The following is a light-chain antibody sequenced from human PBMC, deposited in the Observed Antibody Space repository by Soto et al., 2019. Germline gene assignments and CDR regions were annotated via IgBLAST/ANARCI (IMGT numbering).Light chain of an antibody. V-gene: IGKV1-39*01. J-gene: IGKJ1*01. CDR2: LGS. CDR3: MQPLQSWT. CDR1: QSISSY. Sequence: DIQMTQSPSSLSASVGDRVTITCRASQSISSYLNWYQQKPGKAPKLLIYLGSNRASGVPDRFSGSGSGTDFTLKISRVEAEDVGVYYCMQPLQSWTFGQGTKVEIK.